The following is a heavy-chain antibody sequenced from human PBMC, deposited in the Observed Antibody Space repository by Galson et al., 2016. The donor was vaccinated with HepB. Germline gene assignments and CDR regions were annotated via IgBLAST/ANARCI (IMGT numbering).Heavy chain of an antibody. CDR1: GITLSSHS. Sequence: SLRLSCAASGITLSSHSMTFVRQAPGKGLEFVSTILGIFGTTYYADSVKGRFTISRDNSKNTLYLQMGSLRAEDMAVYYCARGDGYSGYDSSHFDYWGQGTL. D-gene: IGHD5-12*01. CDR2: ILGIFGTT. J-gene: IGHJ4*02. V-gene: IGHV3-64*02. CDR3: ARGDGYSGYDSSHFDY.